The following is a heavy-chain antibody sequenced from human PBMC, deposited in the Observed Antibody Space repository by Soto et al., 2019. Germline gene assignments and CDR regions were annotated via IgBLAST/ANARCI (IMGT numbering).Heavy chain of an antibody. CDR1: GYTFTSYG. CDR3: ARGSYDFWSGYYPQFDY. Sequence: ASVKVSCKASGYTFTSYGISWVRQAPGQGLEWMGWISAYNGNTNYAQKLQGRVTMTTDTSTSTAYMELRSLRSDDTAVYYCARGSYDFWSGYYPQFDYWGQGTLVTISS. V-gene: IGHV1-18*01. D-gene: IGHD3-3*01. J-gene: IGHJ4*02. CDR2: ISAYNGNT.